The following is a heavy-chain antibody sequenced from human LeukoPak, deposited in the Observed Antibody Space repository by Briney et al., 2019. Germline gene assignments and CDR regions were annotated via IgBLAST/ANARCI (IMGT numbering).Heavy chain of an antibody. J-gene: IGHJ2*01. CDR3: ARESGGVVTNARYFDL. CDR2: IYYSGST. Sequence: PSETLSLTCTVSGGPISSYYWSWIRQPPGKGLEWIGYIYYSGSTNYNPSLKSRVTISVDTSKNQFSLKLSSVTAADTAVYYCARESGGVVTNARYFDLWGRGTLVTVSS. V-gene: IGHV4-59*01. D-gene: IGHD3-3*01. CDR1: GGPISSYY.